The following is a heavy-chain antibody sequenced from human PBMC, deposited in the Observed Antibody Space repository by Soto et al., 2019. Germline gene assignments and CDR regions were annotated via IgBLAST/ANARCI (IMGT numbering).Heavy chain of an antibody. J-gene: IGHJ4*02. CDR1: VYRFSTFW. CDR2: NFHYQART. CDR3: ARRHYDLLTGQWYHLDF. D-gene: IGHD3-9*01. Sequence: PGESLNISCKCSVYRFSTFWIGWVGHMPRKGRGGGVSNFHYQARTMYSPAFQGQVTISVDTYIGQAYLKWNSLKAADTAIYYCARRHYDLLTGQWYHLDFWGPGTLVTVSS. V-gene: IGHV5-51*01.